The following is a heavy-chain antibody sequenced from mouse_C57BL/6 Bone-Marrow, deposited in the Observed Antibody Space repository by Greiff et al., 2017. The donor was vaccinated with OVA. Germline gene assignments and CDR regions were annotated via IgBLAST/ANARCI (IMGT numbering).Heavy chain of an antibody. CDR2: ISNGGGST. Sequence: EVKLQESGGGLVQPGGSLKLSCAASGFTFSDYYMYWVRQTPEKRLEWVAYISNGGGSTYYPDTVKGRFTISRDNAKNTLYLQMSRLKSEDTAMYYCARPSLDYYGSSFAYWGQGTLVTVSA. CDR3: ARPSLDYYGSSFAY. J-gene: IGHJ3*01. D-gene: IGHD1-1*01. V-gene: IGHV5-12*01. CDR1: GFTFSDYY.